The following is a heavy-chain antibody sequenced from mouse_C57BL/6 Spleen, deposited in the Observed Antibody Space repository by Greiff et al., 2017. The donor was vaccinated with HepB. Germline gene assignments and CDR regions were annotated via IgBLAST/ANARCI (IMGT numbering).Heavy chain of an antibody. D-gene: IGHD1-3*01. V-gene: IGHV3-6*01. CDR1: GYSITSGYY. Sequence: VQLKESGPGLVKPSQSLSLTCSVTGYSITSGYYWNWIRQFPGNKLEWMGYISYDGSNNYNPSLKNRISITRDTSKNQFFLKLNSVTTEDTATYYCARDYISNPFDYWGQGTTLTVSS. CDR2: ISYDGSN. CDR3: ARDYISNPFDY. J-gene: IGHJ2*01.